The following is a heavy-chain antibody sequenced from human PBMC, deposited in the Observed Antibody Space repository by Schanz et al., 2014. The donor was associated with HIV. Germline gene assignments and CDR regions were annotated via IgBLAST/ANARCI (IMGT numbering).Heavy chain of an antibody. CDR1: GFSVGGNY. CDR2: IYSGGNT. V-gene: IGHV3-53*01. J-gene: IGHJ4*02. Sequence: EVQLVESGGGLIQPGGSLRLSCVASGFSVGGNYMSWVRQAPGKGLEWVSVIYSGGNTYYVDSVKGRFTISRDNSKNTLYLQMNDVRAEDTAVYYCARGAMVRGIGFNSWGQGTLVTVSS. D-gene: IGHD3-10*01. CDR3: ARGAMVRGIGFNS.